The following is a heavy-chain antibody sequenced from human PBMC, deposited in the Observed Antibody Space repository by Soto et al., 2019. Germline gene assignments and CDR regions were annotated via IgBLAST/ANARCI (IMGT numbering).Heavy chain of an antibody. CDR3: ARQNTPDGAAPFDY. V-gene: IGHV4-39*01. CDR1: GGSISSSSYY. J-gene: IGHJ4*02. Sequence: QLQLQESGPGLVKPSETLSLTCTVSGGSISSSSYYWGWIRQPPGKGLEWIGNIYYSGSTYYNPSLKSRVTISVDTSKNQFSLKLSSVTAADTAVYYCARQNTPDGAAPFDYWGQGTLVTVSS. CDR2: IYYSGST. D-gene: IGHD6-6*01.